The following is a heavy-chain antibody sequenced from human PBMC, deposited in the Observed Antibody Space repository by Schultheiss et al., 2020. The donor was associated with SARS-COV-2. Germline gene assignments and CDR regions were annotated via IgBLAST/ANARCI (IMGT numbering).Heavy chain of an antibody. Sequence: ASVKVSCKASGYTFTGYYMHWVRQAPGQGLEWMGIINPSGGSTSYAQKFQGRVTMTRDTSTSTVYMELSSLRSEDTAVYYCASSSSWYTLSFDYWGQGTLVTVSS. D-gene: IGHD6-13*01. CDR2: INPSGGST. CDR3: ASSSSWYTLSFDY. CDR1: GYTFTGYY. J-gene: IGHJ4*02. V-gene: IGHV1-46*01.